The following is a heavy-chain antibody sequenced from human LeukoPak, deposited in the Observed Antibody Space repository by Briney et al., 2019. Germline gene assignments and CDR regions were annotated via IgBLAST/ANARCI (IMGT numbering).Heavy chain of an antibody. D-gene: IGHD3-10*01. V-gene: IGHV3-7*04. Sequence: GGSLRLSCAASGFTFRSYWMSWVRQAPGKGLEWVANIEQDGGEKTYVDSVKGRFTISRDDAKNSLYLQMNSLRAEDTAVYYCVRTYYGSGSYYGYWGQGTLVTVSS. CDR2: IEQDGGEK. CDR1: GFTFRSYW. CDR3: VRTYYGSGSYYGY. J-gene: IGHJ4*02.